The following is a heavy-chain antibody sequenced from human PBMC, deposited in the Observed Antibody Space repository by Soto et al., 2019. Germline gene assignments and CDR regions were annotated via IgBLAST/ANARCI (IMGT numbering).Heavy chain of an antibody. CDR3: TRSSHGAAAGLMNDY. CDR1: GFTFSGSA. CDR2: IRSKANSYAT. V-gene: IGHV3-73*01. D-gene: IGHD6-13*01. Sequence: GGSLRLSCAASGFTFSGSAMHWVRQASGKGLEWVGRIRSKANSYATAYAASVKGRFTISRDDSKNTAYLQMNSLKTEDTAVYYCTRSSHGAAAGLMNDYWGQGTLVTVSS. J-gene: IGHJ4*02.